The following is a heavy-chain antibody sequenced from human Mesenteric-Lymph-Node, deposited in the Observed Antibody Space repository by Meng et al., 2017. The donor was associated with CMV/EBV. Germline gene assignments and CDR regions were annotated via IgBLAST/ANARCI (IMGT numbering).Heavy chain of an antibody. V-gene: IGHV1-2*04. D-gene: IGHD6-13*01. J-gene: IGHJ4*02. CDR2: INPNSGGT. Sequence: SCKAAGYTFTGNYMHWVRQATGQGLKWMGWINPNSGGTNYAQKFQGWATMTRDTSISTAYMELTRLRSDDTAVYYCAREYSSSWFDYWGQGTLVTVSS. CDR1: GYTFTGNY. CDR3: AREYSSSWFDY.